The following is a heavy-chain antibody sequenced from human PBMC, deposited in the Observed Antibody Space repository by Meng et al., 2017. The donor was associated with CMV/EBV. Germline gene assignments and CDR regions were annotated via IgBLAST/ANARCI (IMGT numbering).Heavy chain of an antibody. D-gene: IGHD5-24*01. V-gene: IGHV1-69*12. CDR2: IIPIFGTA. CDR3: ARMPRDGYNYIDY. J-gene: IGHJ4*02. Sequence: VHLWQSGAEGKKPGSSVKVSCKASGGTFSSYAISWVRQAPGQGLEWMGGIIPIFGTANYAQKFQGRVTITADESTSTAYMELSSLRSEDTAVYYCARMPRDGYNYIDYWGQGTLVTVSS. CDR1: GGTFSSYA.